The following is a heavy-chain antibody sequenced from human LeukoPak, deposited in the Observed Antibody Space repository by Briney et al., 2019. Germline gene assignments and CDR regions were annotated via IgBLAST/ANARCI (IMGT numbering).Heavy chain of an antibody. J-gene: IGHJ4*02. CDR2: IYTSGST. CDR1: SGSISSYY. D-gene: IGHD6-19*01. V-gene: IGHV4-4*07. Sequence: KPSETLSLTCTVSSGSISSYYWSWIRQPAGKGLEWIGRIYTSGSTNYNPSLKSRVTISLDTSKNQFSLKLRSVTAADTAVYYCARDHGYSGGWYEYYFDYWGQGTLVTVSS. CDR3: ARDHGYSGGWYEYYFDY.